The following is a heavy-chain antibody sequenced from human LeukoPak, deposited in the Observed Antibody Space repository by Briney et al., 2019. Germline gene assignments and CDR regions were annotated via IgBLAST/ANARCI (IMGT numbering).Heavy chain of an antibody. CDR3: AWGGSYLSAFDI. J-gene: IGHJ3*02. Sequence: GGSLRLSCAASGFTFSSYGMHWVRQAPGKGLERVAFIRYDGSNKYYADSVKGRFTISRDNSKNTLYLQMNSLRAEDTAVYYCAWGGSYLSAFDIWGQGTMVTVSS. CDR2: IRYDGSNK. V-gene: IGHV3-30*02. D-gene: IGHD1-26*01. CDR1: GFTFSSYG.